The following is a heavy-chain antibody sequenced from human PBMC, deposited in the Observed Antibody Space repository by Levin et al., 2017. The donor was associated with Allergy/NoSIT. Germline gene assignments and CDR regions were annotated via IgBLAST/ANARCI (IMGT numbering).Heavy chain of an antibody. Sequence: PLASVKVSCAASGFTFSSYAMSWVRQAPGKGLEWVSAISGSGGSTYYADSVKGRFTISRDNSKNTLYLQMNSLRAEDTAVYYCAKVGNPLAAAGTDYWGQGTLVTVSS. J-gene: IGHJ4*02. CDR1: GFTFSSYA. D-gene: IGHD6-13*01. CDR2: ISGSGGST. CDR3: AKVGNPLAAAGTDY. V-gene: IGHV3-23*01.